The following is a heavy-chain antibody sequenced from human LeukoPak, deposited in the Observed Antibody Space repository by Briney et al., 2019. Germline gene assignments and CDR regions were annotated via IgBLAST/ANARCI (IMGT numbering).Heavy chain of an antibody. D-gene: IGHD3-3*01. CDR1: GFTFSSYA. CDR3: ARERYDFWSYYGMDV. V-gene: IGHV3-30-3*01. J-gene: IGHJ6*02. CDR2: ISYDGSNK. Sequence: GGSLRLSCAASGFTFSSYAMHWVRQVPGKGLEWVAVISYDGSNKYYADSVKGRFTISRDNSKNTLYLQMNSLRAEDTAVYYCARERYDFWSYYGMDVWGQGTTVTVSS.